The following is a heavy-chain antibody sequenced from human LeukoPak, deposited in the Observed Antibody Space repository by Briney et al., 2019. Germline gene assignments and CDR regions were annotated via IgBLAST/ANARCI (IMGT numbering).Heavy chain of an antibody. V-gene: IGHV3-30*02. Sequence: PGGSLRLSCAASGFPFSKYSMNWVRQAPGKGLEWVAFIRYDGTNKYYADSVKGRFTISRDNSKNTLYLQMNSLRAEDAAMYYCAKDSSSGSYYVPDYWGQGTLVTVSS. CDR1: GFPFSKYS. D-gene: IGHD1-26*01. J-gene: IGHJ4*02. CDR3: AKDSSSGSYYVPDY. CDR2: IRYDGTNK.